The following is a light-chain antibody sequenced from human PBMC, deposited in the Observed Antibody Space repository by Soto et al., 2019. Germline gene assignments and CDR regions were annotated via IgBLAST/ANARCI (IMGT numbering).Light chain of an antibody. CDR3: AAWDDSLSGPV. J-gene: IGLJ2*01. CDR1: SSNIGSNY. Sequence: QSVLNQPPSASGTPGQRVTISCSGSSSNIGSNYVYWYQQLPGTAPKLLIYRNNQLPSGVPDRFSGSKSCTSASLAISGLRSEDEADYYGAAWDDSLSGPVFGGGTKLTVL. CDR2: RNN. V-gene: IGLV1-47*01.